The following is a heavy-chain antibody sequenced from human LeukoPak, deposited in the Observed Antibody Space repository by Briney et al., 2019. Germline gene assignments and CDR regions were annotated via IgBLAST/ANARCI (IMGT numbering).Heavy chain of an antibody. V-gene: IGHV3-21*01. CDR1: GFTFSSYT. D-gene: IGHD4-17*01. Sequence: GGSLRLSCAASGFTFSSYTMNWVRQAPGKGLEWVSSISSSSSYMYYADSVKGRFTISRDNAKNSLYLQMNSLRAEGTAVYYCARGYGDLGYWGQGTLVTVSS. J-gene: IGHJ4*02. CDR2: ISSSSSYM. CDR3: ARGYGDLGY.